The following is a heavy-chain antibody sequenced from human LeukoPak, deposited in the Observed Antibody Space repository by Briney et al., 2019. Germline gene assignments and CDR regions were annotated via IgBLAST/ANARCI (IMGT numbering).Heavy chain of an antibody. V-gene: IGHV1-69*13. D-gene: IGHD6-19*01. J-gene: IGHJ6*02. CDR2: IIPIFGTA. CDR3: AKRIAVAGDDYYYGMDV. Sequence: SVKVSCKASGGTFSSYAISWVRQAPGQGLEWMGGIIPIFGTANYAQKFQGRVTITAAESTSTAYMELSSLRSEDTAVYYCAKRIAVAGDDYYYGMDVWGQGTTVTVSS. CDR1: GGTFSSYA.